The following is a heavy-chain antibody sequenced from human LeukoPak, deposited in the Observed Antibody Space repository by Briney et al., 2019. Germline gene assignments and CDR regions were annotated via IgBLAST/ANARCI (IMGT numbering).Heavy chain of an antibody. J-gene: IGHJ6*04. Sequence: PGGSLRLSCTVSGFTLSNYEMSWIRQAPGKGLEWGSYISSSGSTIYYADSVKGRFTISRDNAKNSLYLQMNSLRAEDTAVYYCAELGITMIGGVWGKGTTVTISS. CDR1: GFTLSNYE. CDR3: AELGITMIGGV. V-gene: IGHV3-48*03. CDR2: ISSSGSTI. D-gene: IGHD3-10*02.